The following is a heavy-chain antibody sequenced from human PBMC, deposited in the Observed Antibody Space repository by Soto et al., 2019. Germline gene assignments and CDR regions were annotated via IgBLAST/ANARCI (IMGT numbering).Heavy chain of an antibody. Sequence: LVESGGGLVQAGESLRLSCAVSGFSVSDNFMTWVRQAPGKGLEWISVIYNDGTTYHADSVKGRFIASRDNSQNTLYLQMNNLRVEDSAVYFCARDTHSAVRSDWWGQGTLVTVAS. CDR1: GFSVSDNF. V-gene: IGHV3-66*01. CDR3: ARDTHSAVRSDW. CDR2: IYNDGTT. J-gene: IGHJ4*02. D-gene: IGHD3-9*01.